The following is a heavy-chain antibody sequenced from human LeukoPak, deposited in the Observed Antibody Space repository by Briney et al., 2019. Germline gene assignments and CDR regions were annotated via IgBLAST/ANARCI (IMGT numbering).Heavy chain of an antibody. CDR1: GFTFNTFG. D-gene: IGHD1-14*01. J-gene: IGHJ4*02. CDR2: ITGSATTT. V-gene: IGHV3-NL1*01. Sequence: GGSLRLSCATSGFTFNTFGMHWVRQAPGKGLEWVSYITGSATTTYYADSVKGRFTISRDNSKNTLYLQTDGLRVEDTAVYYCAKTITRLAASGSYYDYWGQGTLVTVSS. CDR3: AKTITRLAASGSYYDY.